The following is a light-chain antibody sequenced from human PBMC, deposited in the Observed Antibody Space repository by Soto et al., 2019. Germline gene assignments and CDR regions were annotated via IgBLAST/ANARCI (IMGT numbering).Light chain of an antibody. CDR1: SSDVGSYNL. CDR3: CSYAGSGFDV. CDR2: EVS. J-gene: IGLJ1*01. Sequence: QSALTQPASVSGSPGQSITISCTGTSSDVGSYNLVSWYQQHPGKAPKLMIYEVSKRPSGVSNRFSGSKSGNTASLTISGLQAEDEGYYYCCSYAGSGFDVFGTGTKVTVL. V-gene: IGLV2-23*02.